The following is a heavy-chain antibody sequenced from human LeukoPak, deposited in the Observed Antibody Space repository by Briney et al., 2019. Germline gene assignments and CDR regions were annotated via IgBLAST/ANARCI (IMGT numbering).Heavy chain of an antibody. Sequence: GGSLRLSCAASGFTFSSYAMQWVRPAPGKGLEYVSAISSNGGSTYYANSVKGRFTISRDNSKNSLYLQMGSLRAEDMAVYDGARGRSGTYYYYRIDPWGQGTTVTVSS. CDR3: ARGRSGTYYYYRIDP. CDR1: GFTFSSYA. CDR2: ISSNGGST. J-gene: IGHJ6*02. V-gene: IGHV3-64*01. D-gene: IGHD6-25*01.